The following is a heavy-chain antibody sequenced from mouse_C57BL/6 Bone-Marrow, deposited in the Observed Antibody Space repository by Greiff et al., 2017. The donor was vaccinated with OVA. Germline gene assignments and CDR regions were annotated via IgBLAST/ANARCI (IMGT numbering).Heavy chain of an antibody. Sequence: EVQVVESGPGLVKPSQSLSLTCSVTGYSITSGYYWNWIRQFPGNKLEWMGYISYDGSNNYNPSLKNRISITRDTSKNQFFLKLNSVTTEDTATYYCARDITTVVRYFDVWGTGTTVTVSS. J-gene: IGHJ1*03. CDR1: GYSITSGYY. CDR3: ARDITTVVRYFDV. CDR2: ISYDGSN. V-gene: IGHV3-6*01. D-gene: IGHD1-1*01.